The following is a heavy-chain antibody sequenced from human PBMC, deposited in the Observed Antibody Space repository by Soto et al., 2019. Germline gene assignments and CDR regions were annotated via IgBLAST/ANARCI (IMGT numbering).Heavy chain of an antibody. CDR2: ISYDGSNQ. V-gene: IGHV3-30*18. CDR1: GFTFNIYG. Sequence: WGSLRLSCAASGFTFNIYGMHWVRQAPDKGLEWVALISYDGSNQYYADSVKGRFTISRDNSKNTLFLQMNSLRADDTAVYYCAKDQASGQGSFDSWGQGTLVTVSS. J-gene: IGHJ4*02. CDR3: AKDQASGQGSFDS.